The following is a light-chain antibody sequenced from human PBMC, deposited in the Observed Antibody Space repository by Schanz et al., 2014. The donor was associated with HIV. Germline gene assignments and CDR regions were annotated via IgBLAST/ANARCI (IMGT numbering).Light chain of an antibody. V-gene: IGLV2-14*01. J-gene: IGLJ2*01. CDR1: SSDIGGYNV. Sequence: QSALTQPASVSGAPGQSITLSCTGTSSDIGGYNVVSWYQQHPDKAPKLMIYEVNKRPSGVPDRFSGSKSGNTASLTVSGLQAEDEADYYCSSYTSSSTRFGGGTKLTVL. CDR2: EVN. CDR3: SSYTSSSTR.